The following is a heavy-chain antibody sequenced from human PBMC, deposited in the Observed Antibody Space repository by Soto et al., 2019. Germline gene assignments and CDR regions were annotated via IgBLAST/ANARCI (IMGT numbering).Heavy chain of an antibody. J-gene: IGHJ4*02. CDR1: GYTFTSYY. Sequence: ASVKVSCKASGYTFTSYYMHWVRQAPGQGLEWMGIINPSGGSTSYAQKFQGRVTMTRDTSTSTVYMELSSLRSEDTAVYYCARVLGSHYYDSSGYYLDYWGQGTLVTVSS. V-gene: IGHV1-46*01. CDR3: ARVLGSHYYDSSGYYLDY. D-gene: IGHD3-22*01. CDR2: INPSGGST.